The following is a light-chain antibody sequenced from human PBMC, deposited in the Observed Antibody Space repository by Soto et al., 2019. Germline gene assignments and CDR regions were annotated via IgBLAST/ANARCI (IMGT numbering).Light chain of an antibody. J-gene: IGKJ4*01. Sequence: DIQMTESPSSVSASVGDRGTITCRASQGVSTWLAWYQQKPGKAPNLLIYTAYSLQSGVPSRFSGSESRTDITHTNISLKPEDFATDYCQQTTTFHITCCGGTKV. CDR3: QQTTTFHIT. V-gene: IGKV1D-12*01. CDR1: QGVSTW. CDR2: TAY.